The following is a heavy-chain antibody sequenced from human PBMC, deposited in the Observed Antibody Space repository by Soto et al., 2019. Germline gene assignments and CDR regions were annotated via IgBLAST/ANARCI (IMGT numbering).Heavy chain of an antibody. CDR1: GGSISSGGYY. J-gene: IGHJ5*02. CDR2: IYYRGST. CDR3: AREYSSWSEGFAWFAP. V-gene: IGHV4-31*03. D-gene: IGHD6-6*01. Sequence: QVQLQESGPGLVKPSQTLSLTCTVSGGSISSGGYYWSWLRQHPGKGLEWIGYIYYRGSTSYNPSLKSRVTIAVDTSKNHCALKLSSVTAADTAVYYCAREYSSWSEGFAWFAPWGQGTLVTVSS.